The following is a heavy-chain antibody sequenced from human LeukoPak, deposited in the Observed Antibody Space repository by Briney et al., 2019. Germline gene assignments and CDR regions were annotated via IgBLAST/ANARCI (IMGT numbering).Heavy chain of an antibody. CDR2: IIPVFGTP. D-gene: IGHD4-17*01. J-gene: IGHJ4*02. V-gene: IGHV1-69*05. CDR3: ARIEGDYGVFVF. CDR1: GGTFNTYA. Sequence: SVKVSCKASGGTFNTYAFNWVQQAPGQGLEWMGRIIPVFGTPHYAQKYQGRLTITTDEFASTVYMELSSLRSQDTAIYYCARIEGDYGVFVFWGQGTLVTVSS.